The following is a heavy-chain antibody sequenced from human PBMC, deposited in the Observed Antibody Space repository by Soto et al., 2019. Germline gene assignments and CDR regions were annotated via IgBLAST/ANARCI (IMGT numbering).Heavy chain of an antibody. CDR3: ARLKAAVLDFDY. Sequence: SETLSLTCAVYGGSFSGYYWSWIRQPPGKGLEWIGEINYSGSTNYNPSLKSRVTISVDTSKNQFSLKLSSVTAADTAVYYCARLKAAVLDFDYWGQGTLVTVSS. V-gene: IGHV4-34*01. J-gene: IGHJ4*02. CDR2: INYSGST. D-gene: IGHD2-8*01. CDR1: GGSFSGYY.